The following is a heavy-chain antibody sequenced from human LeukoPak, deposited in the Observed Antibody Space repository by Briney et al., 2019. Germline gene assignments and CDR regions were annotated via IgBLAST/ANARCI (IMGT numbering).Heavy chain of an antibody. Sequence: ASVKVSCKASGYTFTSYHMHWVRQAPRQGLEIMGINNPSGGSTTYAQKFQGRVTMTRDTSTSTVYMELSSLRSEDTAVYYCAKLAAAGTAHYYFDYWGQGTLVTVSS. CDR3: AKLAAAGTAHYYFDY. D-gene: IGHD6-13*01. CDR2: NNPSGGST. V-gene: IGHV1-46*01. J-gene: IGHJ4*02. CDR1: GYTFTSYH.